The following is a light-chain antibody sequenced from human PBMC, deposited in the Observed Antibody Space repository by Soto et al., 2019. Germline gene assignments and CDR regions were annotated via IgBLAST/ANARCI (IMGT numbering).Light chain of an antibody. CDR2: EVS. J-gene: IGLJ1*01. Sequence: QSALNQPASVSGSPGQSIAISCTGTSSDIGSYNHVSWYQQHPGKAPKLMIHEVSNRPSGVSDRFSGSKSGNTASLTISGLQADDEADYYCSSHTTYSTRVFGTGTKVTVL. V-gene: IGLV2-14*01. CDR3: SSHTTYSTRV. CDR1: SSDIGSYNH.